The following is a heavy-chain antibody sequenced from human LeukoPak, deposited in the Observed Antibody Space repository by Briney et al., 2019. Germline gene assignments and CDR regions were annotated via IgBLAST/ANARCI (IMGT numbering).Heavy chain of an antibody. Sequence: SETLSLTCTVSGGSISSSSYYWGWIRQPPGKGLEWIGSIYYSGSTYYNPSLKSRVTISVDTSKNQFSLKLSSVTAADTAVYYRARLSSGWEDYWGQGTLVTVSS. CDR3: ARLSSGWEDY. CDR2: IYYSGST. J-gene: IGHJ4*02. D-gene: IGHD6-19*01. V-gene: IGHV4-39*01. CDR1: GGSISSSSYY.